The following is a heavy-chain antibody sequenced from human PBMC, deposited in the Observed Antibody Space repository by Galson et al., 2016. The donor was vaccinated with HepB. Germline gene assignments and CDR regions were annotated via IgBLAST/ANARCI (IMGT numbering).Heavy chain of an antibody. V-gene: IGHV3-23*01. Sequence: SLRLSCAASGFACSSYAMSWVRQAPGKGLERVSAISDSGRTTYYTDSVKGRFHISRDNSRNTLHLQMNSLTAEDTAIYYCANLRGGYSGPRYYDYYNGMDVWGQGTTVTVSS. CDR1: GFACSSYA. CDR3: ANLRGGYSGPRYYDYYNGMDV. J-gene: IGHJ6*02. CDR2: ISDSGRTT. D-gene: IGHD5-12*01.